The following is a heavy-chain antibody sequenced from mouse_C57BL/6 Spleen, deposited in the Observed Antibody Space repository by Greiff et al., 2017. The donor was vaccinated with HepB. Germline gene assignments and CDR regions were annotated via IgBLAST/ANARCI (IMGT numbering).Heavy chain of an antibody. D-gene: IGHD2-2*01. V-gene: IGHV5-16*01. CDR1: GFTFSDYY. CDR2: INYDGSST. Sequence: EVQLVESEGGLVQPGRSMKLSCTASGFTFSDYYMAWVRQVPEKGLEWVANINYDGSSTYYLDSLKSRFIISRDNAKNILYLQMSSLKSEDTATYYCARDAGYYPDYWGQGTTLTVSS. CDR3: ARDAGYYPDY. J-gene: IGHJ2*01.